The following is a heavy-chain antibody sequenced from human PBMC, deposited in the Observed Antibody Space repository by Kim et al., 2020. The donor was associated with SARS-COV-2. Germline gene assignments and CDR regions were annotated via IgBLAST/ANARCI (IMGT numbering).Heavy chain of an antibody. D-gene: IGHD3-10*01. J-gene: IGHJ3*01. CDR1: GFSFERYA. CDR2: INWSSGSI. Sequence: GGSLRLSCEAPGFSFERYAMHWIRQVPGKGLEWVAGINWSSGSIGYADSVKGRFTISRDNDRNSLYLSVDSLRPEDTALYFCAKDKEGFTGGACDVWGHGTMVTVSA. V-gene: IGHV3-9*01. CDR3: AKDKEGFTGGACDV.